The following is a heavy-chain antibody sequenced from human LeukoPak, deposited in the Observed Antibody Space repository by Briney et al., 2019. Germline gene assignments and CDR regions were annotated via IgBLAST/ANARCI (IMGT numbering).Heavy chain of an antibody. CDR2: IYYSGST. CDR3: ARLSSRYCSGGSCSLHY. Sequence: SETLSLTCTVSGGSIGSSSYYWGWIRQPPGKGLEWIGSIYYSGSTYYNPSLKSRVTISVDTSKNQFSLKLSSVTAADTAVYYCARLSSRYCSGGSCSLHYWGQGTLVTVSS. J-gene: IGHJ4*02. V-gene: IGHV4-39*01. CDR1: GGSIGSSSYY. D-gene: IGHD2-15*01.